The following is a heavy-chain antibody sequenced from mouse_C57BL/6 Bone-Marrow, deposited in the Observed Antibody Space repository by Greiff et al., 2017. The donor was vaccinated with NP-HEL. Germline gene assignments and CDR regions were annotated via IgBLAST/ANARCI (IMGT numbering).Heavy chain of an antibody. CDR2: IDPSDSNT. CDR1: GYTFTSYW. Sequence: VQLQQPGAELVMPGASVKLSCKASGYTFTSYWMHWVKQRPGQGLEWIGEIDPSDSNTNYNQKFKGKSTLTVDTSSSTAYMQLSSLTSEDSAVYYCSKGITTVDPYYFDDWGQGTTLTVSS. CDR3: SKGITTVDPYYFDD. V-gene: IGHV1-69*01. D-gene: IGHD1-1*01. J-gene: IGHJ2*01.